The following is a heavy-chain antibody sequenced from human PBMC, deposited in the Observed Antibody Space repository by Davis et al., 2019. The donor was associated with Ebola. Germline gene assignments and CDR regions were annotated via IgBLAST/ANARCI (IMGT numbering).Heavy chain of an antibody. D-gene: IGHD4-11*01. V-gene: IGHV1-69*04. CDR3: ASSKPIYSNYGTHPDYYYGMDV. CDR1: GGTFSSYA. Sequence: KISCKASGGTFSSYAISWVRQAPGQGLEWMGRIIPILGIANYAQKFQGRVTITADKSTSTAYMELSSLRSEDTAVYYCASSKPIYSNYGTHPDYYYGMDVWGQGTTVTVSS. J-gene: IGHJ6*02. CDR2: IIPILGIA.